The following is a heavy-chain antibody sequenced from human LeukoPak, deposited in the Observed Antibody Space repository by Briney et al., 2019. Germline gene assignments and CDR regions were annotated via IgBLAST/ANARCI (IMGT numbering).Heavy chain of an antibody. CDR1: GGTFSSYA. CDR3: ARRGIAVAGTDGFDY. CDR2: IILIFGTA. D-gene: IGHD6-19*01. J-gene: IGHJ4*02. Sequence: AVKVSCKASGGTFSSYAISLVRQAPGQGLEWMGGIILIFGTAKYAQKFQGRVTITADESTSTAYMDVSSLRSEDTAVYYCARRGIAVAGTDGFDYWGQGTLVTVSS. V-gene: IGHV1-69*01.